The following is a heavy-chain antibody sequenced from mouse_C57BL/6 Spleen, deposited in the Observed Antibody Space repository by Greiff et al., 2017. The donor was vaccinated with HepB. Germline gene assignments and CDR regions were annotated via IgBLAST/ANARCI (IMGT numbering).Heavy chain of an antibody. Sequence: EVQLQQSGPELVKPGASVKISCKASGYTFTDYYMNWVKQSHGKSLEWIGDINPNNGGTSYNQKFKGKATLTVDKSSSTAYMELRSLTSEDSAVYYCARSSAVVAPEGMDYWGQGTSVTVSS. CDR3: ARSSAVVAPEGMDY. V-gene: IGHV1-26*01. CDR2: INPNNGGT. J-gene: IGHJ4*01. CDR1: GYTFTDYY. D-gene: IGHD1-1*01.